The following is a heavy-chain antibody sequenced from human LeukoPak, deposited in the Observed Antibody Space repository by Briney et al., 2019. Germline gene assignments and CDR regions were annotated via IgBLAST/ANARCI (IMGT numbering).Heavy chain of an antibody. CDR1: GDSISSSSYY. J-gene: IGHJ6*03. Sequence: SETLSLTCTVSGDSISSSSYYWGWIRQPPGKGLEWIGTIYYSGTTYYNPSLKSRVTISADTSKNHFSLKLSSVTAADTAVYYCARPGHSYYYMDVWGKGTTVTVSS. D-gene: IGHD1-1*01. CDR2: IYYSGTT. V-gene: IGHV4-39*02. CDR3: ARPGHSYYYMDV.